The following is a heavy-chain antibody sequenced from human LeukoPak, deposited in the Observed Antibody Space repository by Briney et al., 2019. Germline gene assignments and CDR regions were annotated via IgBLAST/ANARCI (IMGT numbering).Heavy chain of an antibody. CDR2: IYYSGTT. J-gene: IGHJ4*02. Sequence: SETLSLTCAVYGGSFSGYYWSWIRQPPGKGLEGIGYIYYSGTTNYNPSLKSRVTISVDTSKNQFSLKLSSVTAADTAVYYCARGVYIAAAQYAYWGQGTLVTVSS. V-gene: IGHV4-59*01. CDR1: GGSFSGYY. D-gene: IGHD6-13*01. CDR3: ARGVYIAAAQYAY.